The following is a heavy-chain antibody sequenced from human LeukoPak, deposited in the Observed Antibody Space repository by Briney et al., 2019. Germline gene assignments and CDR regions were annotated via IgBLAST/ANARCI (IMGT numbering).Heavy chain of an antibody. CDR3: ARANYSGSGSHYNPSFFDY. Sequence: ASVEVSCKASGYSFTSYYMHWVRQAPGQGLEWMGEINPSGGRTNYAQKFQGRVDMTRETSTSTVYMELSSLRSEDTAVYYCARANYSGSGSHYNPSFFDYWGQGTLVTVSS. CDR1: GYSFTSYY. J-gene: IGHJ4*02. V-gene: IGHV1-46*01. CDR2: INPSGGRT. D-gene: IGHD3-10*01.